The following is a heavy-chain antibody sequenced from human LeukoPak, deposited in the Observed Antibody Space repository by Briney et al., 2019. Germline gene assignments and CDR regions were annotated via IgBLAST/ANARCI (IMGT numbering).Heavy chain of an antibody. D-gene: IGHD6-19*01. CDR1: GGSFSGHS. Sequence: SETLSLTCAVYGGSFSGHSWSWIRQPPGKGLEWIGEINPSGNSNYNPSLKSRVTLSVDTSKNQFSLKLTSVTAADSAVYYCARVRGAVAVDYWGHGSLVTVSS. CDR2: INPSGNS. CDR3: ARVRGAVAVDY. V-gene: IGHV4-34*01. J-gene: IGHJ4*01.